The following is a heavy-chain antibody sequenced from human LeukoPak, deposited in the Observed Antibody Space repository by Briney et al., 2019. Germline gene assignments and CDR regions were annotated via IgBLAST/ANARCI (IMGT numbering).Heavy chain of an antibody. J-gene: IGHJ4*02. Sequence: GGSLRLSCAATGFTFSSYAMSWVRQAPGKGLEWVSAISGSGGSTYYADSVKGRFTISRDNSKNTLYLQMNSLRAEDTAVYYCAKDLGYTSCLDYWGQGTLVTVSS. V-gene: IGHV3-23*01. CDR1: GFTFSSYA. CDR3: AKDLGYTSCLDY. D-gene: IGHD2-2*01. CDR2: ISGSGGST.